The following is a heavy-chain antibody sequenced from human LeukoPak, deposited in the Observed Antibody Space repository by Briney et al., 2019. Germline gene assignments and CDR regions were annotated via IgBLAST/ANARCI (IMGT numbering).Heavy chain of an antibody. V-gene: IGHV1-18*01. J-gene: IGHJ6*03. CDR3: ARDRGDNCSGGSCYLYYYYYYMDV. CDR1: GYTFTSYG. Sequence: ASVKVSCKASGYTFTSYGISWARQAPGQGLEWMGWISAYNGDTNYAQKFQDRVTMTTDTSTSTAYMELRSLRSEDTAVYYCARDRGDNCSGGSCYLYYYYYYMDVWGKGTTVTVSS. D-gene: IGHD2-15*01. CDR2: ISAYNGDT.